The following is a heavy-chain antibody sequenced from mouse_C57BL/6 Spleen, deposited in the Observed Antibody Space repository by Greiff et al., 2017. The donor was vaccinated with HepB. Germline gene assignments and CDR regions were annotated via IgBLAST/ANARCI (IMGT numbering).Heavy chain of an antibody. J-gene: IGHJ3*01. CDR2: IWSGGST. CDR1: GFSLTSYG. V-gene: IGHV2-4*01. CDR3: AKGGFYYYGSSPAWFAY. Sequence: VQLQESGPGLVQPSQSLSITCTVSGFSLTSYGVHWVRQPPGKGLEWLGVIWSGGSTDYNAAFISRLSISKDNSKSQVFFKMNSLQADDTAIYYCAKGGFYYYGSSPAWFAYWGQGTLVTVSA. D-gene: IGHD1-1*01.